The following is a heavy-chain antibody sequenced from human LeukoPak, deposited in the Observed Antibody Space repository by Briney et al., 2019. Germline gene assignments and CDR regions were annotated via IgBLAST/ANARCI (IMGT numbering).Heavy chain of an antibody. CDR3: ARGGNSYSRKFDY. Sequence: SETLSLTCAVYGGSFSGYYWSWIRQPPGKGLEWIGEINHSGSTNYNPSLKSRVTISVDTSKNQFSLKLSSVTAADTAVYYCARGGNSYSRKFDYWGQGTLVTVSS. V-gene: IGHV4-34*01. D-gene: IGHD5-18*01. J-gene: IGHJ4*02. CDR2: INHSGST. CDR1: GGSFSGYY.